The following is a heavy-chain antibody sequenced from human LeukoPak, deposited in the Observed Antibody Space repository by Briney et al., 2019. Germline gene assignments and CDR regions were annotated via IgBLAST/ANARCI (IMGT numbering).Heavy chain of an antibody. CDR2: ISYDGTNE. CDR1: GFTFTNYA. CDR3: VRVSGFCTNGVCPSFDP. Sequence: GGSLRLSCAASGFTFTNYAMHWVRQAPGKGLEWVAVISYDGTNEFYTDSVKGRFAIFRDNSKNTLYLQMNSLRTEDTAVYYCVRVSGFCTNGVCPSFDPWGQGTLVTVSS. V-gene: IGHV3-30*09. J-gene: IGHJ5*02. D-gene: IGHD2-8*01.